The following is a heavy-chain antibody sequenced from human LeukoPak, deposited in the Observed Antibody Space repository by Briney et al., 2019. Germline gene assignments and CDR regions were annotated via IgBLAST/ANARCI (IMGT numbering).Heavy chain of an antibody. V-gene: IGHV3-48*02. CDR3: ARDRSSSAAPSLSY. D-gene: IGHD6-13*01. Sequence: GGSLRLSCAASGFTFSSYGMNWVRQAPGKGLEWVSYISISGNTIYYADSVKGRFTISRDNSRNSLYLQMNSLRDEDTAVYYCARDRSSSAAPSLSYWGQGTLVTVSP. CDR1: GFTFSSYG. CDR2: ISISGNTI. J-gene: IGHJ4*02.